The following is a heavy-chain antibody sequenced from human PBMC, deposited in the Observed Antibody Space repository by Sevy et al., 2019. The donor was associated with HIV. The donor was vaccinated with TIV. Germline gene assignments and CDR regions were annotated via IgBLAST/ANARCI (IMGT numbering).Heavy chain of an antibody. CDR2: ISWDGGST. Sequence: GESLKISCAASGFTFDDYTMHWVRQAPGKGLEWVSLISWDGGSTYYAASVKGRFTISRDNSKNSLYLQMNSLRTEDTALYYCAIQGYYDSSGYYSPFDYWGQGTLVTVSS. J-gene: IGHJ4*02. CDR1: GFTFDDYT. D-gene: IGHD3-22*01. V-gene: IGHV3-43*01. CDR3: AIQGYYDSSGYYSPFDY.